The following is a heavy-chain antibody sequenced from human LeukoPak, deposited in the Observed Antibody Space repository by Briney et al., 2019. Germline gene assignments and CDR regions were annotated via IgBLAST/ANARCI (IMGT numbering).Heavy chain of an antibody. D-gene: IGHD6-19*01. CDR2: IKSKTDGGTT. Sequence: GGSLRLSCAASGFTFSNAWMSWVRQAPGKGLEWVGRIKSKTDGGTTDYAAPVNGRFTISRDDSKTTLYLHMNSLKTEDTAVYYCPADLLHGGWLDYWGQGTLVTVSS. CDR1: GFTFSNAW. CDR3: PADLLHGGWLDY. V-gene: IGHV3-15*01. J-gene: IGHJ4*02.